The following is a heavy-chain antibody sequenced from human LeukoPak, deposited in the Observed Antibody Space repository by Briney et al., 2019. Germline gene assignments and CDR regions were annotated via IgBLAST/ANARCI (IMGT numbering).Heavy chain of an antibody. CDR2: ISYDGSNK. Sequence: GGSLRLSCAASGFTFSSYAIHWVRQAPGKGLEWVGVISYDGSNKYYADSVKGRFTISRDNSKNTLYLQMNSLRAEDTAVYYCASGYCSSTSWPLDYWGQGTLVTVSS. J-gene: IGHJ4*02. V-gene: IGHV3-30*04. CDR1: GFTFSSYA. CDR3: ASGYCSSTSWPLDY. D-gene: IGHD2-2*01.